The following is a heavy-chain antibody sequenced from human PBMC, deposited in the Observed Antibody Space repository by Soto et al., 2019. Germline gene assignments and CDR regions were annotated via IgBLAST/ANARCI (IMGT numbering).Heavy chain of an antibody. V-gene: IGHV3-11*06. J-gene: IGHJ6*02. CDR3: ARALGAEQLVLGGNYYGMDV. D-gene: IGHD6-13*01. CDR1: GFTFSDYY. Sequence: QVQLVESGGGLVKPGGSLRLSCAASGFTFSDYYMSWIRQAPGKGLEWVSYISSSSSQTNYADSVKGRFTISRDNAKNSLDLQMNGLGAEDTAVYYCARALGAEQLVLGGNYYGMDVWGQGTTVTVSS. CDR2: ISSSSSQT.